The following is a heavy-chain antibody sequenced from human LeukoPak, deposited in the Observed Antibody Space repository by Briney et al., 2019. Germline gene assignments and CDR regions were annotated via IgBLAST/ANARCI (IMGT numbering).Heavy chain of an antibody. CDR1: GFTFSSYS. V-gene: IGHV3-21*01. CDR2: ISSSSSYI. D-gene: IGHD2-2*01. Sequence: GGSLRLSCAASGFTFSSYSMNWVRQAPGKGLEWVSSISSSSSYIYYADSVKGRFTISRDNAKNSLYLQMNSLRAEDTAVYYCARDGGIVVVPAAPNDAFDIWGQGTMVTVSS. CDR3: ARDGGIVVVPAAPNDAFDI. J-gene: IGHJ3*02.